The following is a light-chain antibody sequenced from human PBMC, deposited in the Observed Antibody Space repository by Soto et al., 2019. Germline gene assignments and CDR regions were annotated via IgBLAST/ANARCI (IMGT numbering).Light chain of an antibody. CDR1: QNISNY. Sequence: DIQMTQSPSSLSASVGDRVTLTCRASQNISNYLNWYQQEPGKAPKLLIYAASSLQSGVPSRFSGSGSGTDFTLTISSLQPEDFATYYCQQSYSTPWTFGQGTKVDIK. CDR3: QQSYSTPWT. J-gene: IGKJ1*01. V-gene: IGKV1-39*01. CDR2: AAS.